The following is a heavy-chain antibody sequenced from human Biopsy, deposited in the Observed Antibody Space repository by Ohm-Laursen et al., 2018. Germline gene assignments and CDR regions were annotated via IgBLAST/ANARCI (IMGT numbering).Heavy chain of an antibody. D-gene: IGHD3-10*01. J-gene: IGHJ5*02. V-gene: IGHV1-69*06. CDR1: GGGFKSYA. CDR2: IIPITRTV. Sequence: SVKVSCKASGGGFKSYALSWVRQAPGQGLEWLGGIIPITRTVKSAQRLEGRLTITADTSTSTAYMELRSLRSDDTAVYYCARGIGSMVRGVIINVNNWFDPWGQGTLVTVSS. CDR3: ARGIGSMVRGVIINVNNWFDP.